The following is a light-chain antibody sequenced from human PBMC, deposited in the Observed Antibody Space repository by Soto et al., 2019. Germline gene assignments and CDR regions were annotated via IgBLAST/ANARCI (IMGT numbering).Light chain of an antibody. CDR1: QSISSY. J-gene: IGKJ1*01. V-gene: IGKV1-39*01. Sequence: DIQMTQSPSSLSASVGDRVTITCRASQSISSYLNWYQQKPGKAPKLLIYAASSLQSGVPSRFSGSGSGTDFTLTISSLQPEDFATYYCHQYNSYSFGQGTKVEIK. CDR2: AAS. CDR3: HQYNSYS.